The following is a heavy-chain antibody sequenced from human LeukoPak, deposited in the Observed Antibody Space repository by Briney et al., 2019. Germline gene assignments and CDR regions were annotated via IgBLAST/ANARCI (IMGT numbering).Heavy chain of an antibody. CDR3: ARVEGGGLPRWY. V-gene: IGHV3-66*01. CDR1: GFTVSSNY. D-gene: IGHD2-15*01. J-gene: IGHJ4*02. Sequence: GGSLRLSCAASGFTVSSNYVTCVRQAAGQGLKWVSVIYGGDSTYYADSVKGRFTISRENSRNTFYLHMNNLRAGDTAIYYCARVEGGGLPRWYWGQGILVTVSS. CDR2: IYGGDST.